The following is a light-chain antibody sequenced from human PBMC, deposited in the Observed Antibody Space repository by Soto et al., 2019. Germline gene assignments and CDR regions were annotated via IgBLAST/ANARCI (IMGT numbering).Light chain of an antibody. V-gene: IGKV3-20*01. J-gene: IGKJ3*01. Sequence: EIVLTQSPGTLSLSPGERATLSCRASQSVSSSYLAWYQQKPGQAPRLLIYGASSRATAIPDRFSGSGSGTDFTLTISRLEPEDFAVYYCQQYGSSPPITFGPGTKVDIK. CDR2: GAS. CDR1: QSVSSSY. CDR3: QQYGSSPPIT.